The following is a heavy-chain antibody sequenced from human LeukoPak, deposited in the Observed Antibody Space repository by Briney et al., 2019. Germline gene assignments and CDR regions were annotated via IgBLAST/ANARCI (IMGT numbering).Heavy chain of an antibody. CDR2: IYYSGST. Sequence: PSETLSLTCAVYGGSFSGYYWSWIRQPPGKGLEWIGYIYYSGSTNYNPSLKSRVTISVDTSKNQFSLKQSSVTAADTAVYYCARGISPFYFDYWGQGTLVTVSS. D-gene: IGHD2-15*01. V-gene: IGHV4-59*01. J-gene: IGHJ4*02. CDR1: GGSFSGYY. CDR3: ARGISPFYFDY.